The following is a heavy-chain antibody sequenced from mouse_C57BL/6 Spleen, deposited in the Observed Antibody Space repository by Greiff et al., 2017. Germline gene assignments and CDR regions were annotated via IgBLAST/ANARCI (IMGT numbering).Heavy chain of an antibody. D-gene: IGHD1-1*01. CDR3: ARGNYYGSSSDY. J-gene: IGHJ2*01. CDR2: ISYDGSN. Sequence: EVQRVESGPGLVKPSQSLSLTCSVTGYSITSGYYWNWIRQFPGNKLEWMGYISYDGSNNYNPSLKNRISITRDTSKNQFFLKLNSVTTEDTATYYCARGNYYGSSSDYWGQGTTLTVSS. CDR1: GYSITSGYY. V-gene: IGHV3-6*01.